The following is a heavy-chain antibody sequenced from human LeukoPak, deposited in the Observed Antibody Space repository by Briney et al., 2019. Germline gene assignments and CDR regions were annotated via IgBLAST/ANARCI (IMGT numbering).Heavy chain of an antibody. V-gene: IGHV1-8*03. Sequence: GASVKVSCKASGYTFTTYDISWVRQATGQGLEWMGWMNPNSGNTDYAQKFQGRLTITRNTSISTAYMELRSLRSEDTAVYYCARDSSGWYHWFDPWGQGTLVTVSS. CDR1: GYTFTTYD. D-gene: IGHD6-19*01. CDR3: ARDSSGWYHWFDP. CDR2: MNPNSGNT. J-gene: IGHJ5*02.